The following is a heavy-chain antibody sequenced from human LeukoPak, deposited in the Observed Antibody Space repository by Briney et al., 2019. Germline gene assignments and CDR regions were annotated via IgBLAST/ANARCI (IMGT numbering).Heavy chain of an antibody. CDR1: GFTFSSYA. CDR2: ISGSGGST. D-gene: IGHD6-19*01. CDR3: AKTYGSSGWQYYFDY. J-gene: IGHJ4*02. Sequence: GGSLRLSCAASGFTFSSYAMSWVRQAPGKGLERVPAISGSGGSTYYADSVKGRFTISRDNSKNTLYLQMNSLRAEDTAVYYCAKTYGSSGWQYYFDYWGQGTLVTVSS. V-gene: IGHV3-23*01.